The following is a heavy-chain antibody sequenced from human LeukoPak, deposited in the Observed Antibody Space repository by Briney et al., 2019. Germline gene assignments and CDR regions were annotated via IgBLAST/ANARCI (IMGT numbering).Heavy chain of an antibody. CDR3: AKQLGYCSDGSCYFPY. V-gene: IGHV3-23*01. CDR1: GFTLSSYA. Sequence: GGSLRPSCAASGFTLSSYAMTWVRQAPGKGLEWVSAISNNGGYTYYADSVQGRFTISRDNSKSTLCLQMNSLRAEDTAVYYCAKQLGYCSDGSCYFPYWGQGTLVTVSS. J-gene: IGHJ4*02. D-gene: IGHD2-15*01. CDR2: ISNNGGYT.